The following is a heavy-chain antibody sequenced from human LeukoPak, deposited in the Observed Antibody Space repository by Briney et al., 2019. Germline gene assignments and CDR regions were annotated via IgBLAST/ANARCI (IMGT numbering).Heavy chain of an antibody. CDR3: ARDRLSGHFGVVINSYYYYGMDV. CDR2: IYYSGST. Sequence: SETLSLTCAVYGGSFSGYYWSWIRQPPGKGLEWIGYIYYSGSTNYNPSLKSRVTISVDTSKNQFSLKLSSVTAADTAVYYCARDRLSGHFGVVINSYYYYGMDVWGQGTTVTVSS. V-gene: IGHV4-59*01. CDR1: GGSFSGYY. J-gene: IGHJ6*02. D-gene: IGHD3-3*01.